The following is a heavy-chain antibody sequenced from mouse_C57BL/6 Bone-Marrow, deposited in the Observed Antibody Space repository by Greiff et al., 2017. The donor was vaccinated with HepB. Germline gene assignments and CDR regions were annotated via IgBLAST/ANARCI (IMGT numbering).Heavy chain of an antibody. CDR2: ISDGGSYT. J-gene: IGHJ3*01. Sequence: VQLKESGGGLVKPGGSLKLSCAASGFTFSSYAMSWVRQTPEKRLEWVATISDGGSYTYYPDNVKGRVTISRDNAKNNLYLQMSHLKSEDTAMYYCAREGIYYGNYWFAYWGQGTLVTVSA. V-gene: IGHV5-4*01. CDR3: AREGIYYGNYWFAY. CDR1: GFTFSSYA. D-gene: IGHD2-1*01.